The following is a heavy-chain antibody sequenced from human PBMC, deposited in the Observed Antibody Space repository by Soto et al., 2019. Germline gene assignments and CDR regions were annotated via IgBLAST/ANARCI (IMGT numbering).Heavy chain of an antibody. Sequence: PSETLSLTCAVYGGSFSGYYWSWIRQPPGKGLEWIGEINHSGSTNYNPSLKSRVTISVDTSKNQFSLKLSSVTAADTAVYYCARGRIIVVPAAKGNWFDPWGQGTLVTVSS. CDR1: GGSFSGYY. V-gene: IGHV4-34*01. J-gene: IGHJ5*02. CDR3: ARGRIIVVPAAKGNWFDP. D-gene: IGHD2-2*01. CDR2: INHSGST.